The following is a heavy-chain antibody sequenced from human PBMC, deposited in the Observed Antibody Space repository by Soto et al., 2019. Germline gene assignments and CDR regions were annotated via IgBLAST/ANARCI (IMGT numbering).Heavy chain of an antibody. D-gene: IGHD6-6*01. CDR3: ASRHSLYGMDV. V-gene: IGHV4-59*01. CDR1: GGSISSYY. CDR2: IYYSGST. Sequence: QVQLLESGPGLVKPSKTLSLTCTVSGGSISSYYCSWIRQPPGKGLEWIGYIYYSGSTIYNPSLKSRVTISVDTSKNQFSLKLSSVTAADTAVYYCASRHSLYGMDVWGQGTTVTVSS. J-gene: IGHJ6*02.